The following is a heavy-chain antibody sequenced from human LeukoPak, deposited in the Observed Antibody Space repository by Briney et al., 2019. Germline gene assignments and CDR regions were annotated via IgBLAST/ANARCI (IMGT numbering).Heavy chain of an antibody. D-gene: IGHD6-19*01. CDR3: AKGSSSGWPHYFDY. Sequence: GGSLRLSCAASGFTFTSYSMNWVRQAPGKGLEWVSAISGSGGSTYYADSVKGRFTISRDNSKNTLYLQMNSLRAEDTAVYYCAKGSSSGWPHYFDYWGQGTLVTVSS. CDR2: ISGSGGST. V-gene: IGHV3-23*01. CDR1: GFTFTSYS. J-gene: IGHJ4*02.